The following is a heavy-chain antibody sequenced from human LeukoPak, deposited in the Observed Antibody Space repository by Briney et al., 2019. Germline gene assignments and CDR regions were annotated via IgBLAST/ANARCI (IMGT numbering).Heavy chain of an antibody. CDR3: ARGLSSHYYFDY. J-gene: IGHJ4*02. CDR2: IYYSGST. D-gene: IGHD6-13*01. V-gene: IGHV4-31*03. Sequence: PSETLSLTCTVSGGSISSGGYYWSWIRQHPGKGLEWIGYIYYSGSTYYNPSLKSRFTISVDTSKNQFSLKLSSVTAADTAVYYCARGLSSHYYFDYWGQGTRVTVSS. CDR1: GGSISSGGYY.